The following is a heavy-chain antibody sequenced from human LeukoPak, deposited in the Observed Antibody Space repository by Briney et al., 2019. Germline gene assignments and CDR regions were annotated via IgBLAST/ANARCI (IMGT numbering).Heavy chain of an antibody. V-gene: IGHV1-58*02. CDR2: IVVGSGNT. CDR3: ARDPGYGYQGYFDY. J-gene: IGHJ4*02. D-gene: IGHD5-18*01. Sequence: ASVKVSCKASGFTFTSSAMQWVRQARGQRLEWIGWIVVGSGNTNYAQKFQERVTITRDMSTSTAYMELSRLRSDDTAVYYCARDPGYGYQGYFDYWGQGTLVTVSS. CDR1: GFTFTSSA.